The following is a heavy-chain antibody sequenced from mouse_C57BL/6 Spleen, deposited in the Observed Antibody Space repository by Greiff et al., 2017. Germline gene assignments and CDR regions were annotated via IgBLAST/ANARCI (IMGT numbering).Heavy chain of an antibody. V-gene: IGHV1-20*01. CDR2: INPYNGDT. J-gene: IGHJ4*01. CDR3: ARWGIYYDAMDY. CDR1: GYSFTGYF. Sequence: VQLQQSGPELVKPGDSVKISCKASGYSFTGYFMNWVMQSHGKSLEWIGRINPYNGDTFYNQKFKGKATLTVDKSSSTAHMELRSLTSEDSAVYYCARWGIYYDAMDYWGQGTSVTVSS.